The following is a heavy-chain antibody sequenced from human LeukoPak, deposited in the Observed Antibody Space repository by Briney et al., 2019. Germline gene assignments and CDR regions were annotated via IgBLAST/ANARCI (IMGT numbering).Heavy chain of an antibody. V-gene: IGHV4-34*01. CDR3: ARDKGTYYYGYNWFDP. Sequence: SETLSLTCAVYGGSFSGYYWSWIRQPPGKGLEWIGEINRSGSTNYNPSLKSRVTISVDTSKNQFSLKLSSVTAADTAVYYCARDKGTYYYGYNWFDPWGQGTLVTVSS. J-gene: IGHJ5*02. CDR2: INRSGST. CDR1: GGSFSGYY. D-gene: IGHD3-10*01.